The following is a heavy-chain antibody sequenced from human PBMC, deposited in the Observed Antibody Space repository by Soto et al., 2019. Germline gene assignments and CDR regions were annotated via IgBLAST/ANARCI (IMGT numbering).Heavy chain of an antibody. CDR2: IIPILGIA. D-gene: IGHD1-26*01. CDR1: GGTFSSYA. J-gene: IGHJ3*02. Sequence: SVKVSCKASGGTFSSYAISWVRQAPGQGLEWMGGIIPILGIANYAQKFQGRVTITADKSTSTAYMELSSLRSEDTAVYYCARQELRGAFDIWGQGTMVTVSS. CDR3: ARQELRGAFDI. V-gene: IGHV1-69*10.